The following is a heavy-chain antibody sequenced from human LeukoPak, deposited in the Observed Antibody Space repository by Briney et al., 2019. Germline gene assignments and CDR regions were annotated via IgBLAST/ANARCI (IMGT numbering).Heavy chain of an antibody. CDR1: GFTFTNAW. CDR3: ISGFCSSASCYA. D-gene: IGHD2-2*01. V-gene: IGHV3-15*01. J-gene: IGHJ4*02. Sequence: GGSLRLSCEASGFTFTNAWMSWVRQAPGKGLEWVGRIRRKTDGGTADYAAPVMGRFTISRDDSNNTLYLQVNSLKTEDTAVYYCISGFCSSASCYAWGRGTLVIVSS. CDR2: IRRKTDGGTA.